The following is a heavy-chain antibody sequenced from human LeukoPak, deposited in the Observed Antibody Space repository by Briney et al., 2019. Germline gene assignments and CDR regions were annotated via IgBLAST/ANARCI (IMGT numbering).Heavy chain of an antibody. CDR2: IDPSDSYT. CDR3: ARRAVVTPLDY. CDR1: GYSFTSYW. J-gene: IGHJ4*02. V-gene: IGHV5-10-1*01. Sequence: GESLKISFKGSGYSFTSYWISWVRQMPRKGLEWMGRIDPSDSYTNYSPSFQGHVTISADKSISTAYLQWSSLKASDTAMYYCARRAVVTPLDYWGQGTLVTVSS. D-gene: IGHD4-23*01.